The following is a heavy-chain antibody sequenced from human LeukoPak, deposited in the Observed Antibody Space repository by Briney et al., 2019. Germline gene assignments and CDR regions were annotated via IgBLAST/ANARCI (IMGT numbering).Heavy chain of an antibody. D-gene: IGHD6-19*01. CDR2: IRSKAYGGTT. J-gene: IGHJ5*02. V-gene: IGHV3-49*03. CDR3: TREDSSGWANWFDP. CDR1: GFTFGDYA. Sequence: PGGSLRLSCTASGFTFGDYAMSWFRQAPGKGLEWVGFIRSKAYGGTTEYAASVKGRFTISRDDSKSIAYLQMNSLKTEDTAVYYRTREDSSGWANWFDPWGQGTLVTVSS.